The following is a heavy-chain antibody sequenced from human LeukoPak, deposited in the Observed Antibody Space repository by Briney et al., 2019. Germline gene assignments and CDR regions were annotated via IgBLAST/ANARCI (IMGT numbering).Heavy chain of an antibody. CDR3: ARAYPYCSSTSCEGT. CDR1: GGSISSYY. Sequence: SGTLSLTCTVSGGSISSYYWSWIRQPAGKGLEWIGRIYTSESTNYNPSLKSRVTMSVDTSKNQCSLKLSSVTAADTAVYYCARAYPYCSSTSCEGTWGQGTLVTVSS. J-gene: IGHJ5*02. V-gene: IGHV4-4*07. CDR2: IYTSEST. D-gene: IGHD2-2*01.